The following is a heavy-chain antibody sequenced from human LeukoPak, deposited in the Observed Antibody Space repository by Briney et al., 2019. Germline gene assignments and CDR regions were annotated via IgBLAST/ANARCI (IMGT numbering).Heavy chain of an antibody. CDR2: ISGSGGST. D-gene: IGHD1-7*01. Sequence: QSGGSLRLSCAASGFTFSSYAMSWVRQAPGKGLEWVSAISGSGGSTYYADSVKGGFTISRDNSKNTLYLQMNSLRAEDTAVYYCAKDHLDNWNYDDAFDIWGQGTMVTVSS. CDR3: AKDHLDNWNYDDAFDI. CDR1: GFTFSSYA. V-gene: IGHV3-23*01. J-gene: IGHJ3*02.